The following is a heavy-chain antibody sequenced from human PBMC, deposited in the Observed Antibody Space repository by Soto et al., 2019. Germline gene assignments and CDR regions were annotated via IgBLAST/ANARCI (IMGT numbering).Heavy chain of an antibody. CDR3: ARASSSSGSAWFDP. D-gene: IGHD6-6*01. CDR2: IYHSGST. J-gene: IGHJ5*02. Sequence: QVQLQESGPGLVKPSGTLSLTCAVSGGSISSSNWWSWVRQPPGKGLEWIGEIYHSGSTNYNPSLKSRVTISVEKSQNPVPLKVSSVAAAGTAVYYWARASSSSGSAWFDPWGQGTLVTVSS. V-gene: IGHV4-4*02. CDR1: GGSISSSNW.